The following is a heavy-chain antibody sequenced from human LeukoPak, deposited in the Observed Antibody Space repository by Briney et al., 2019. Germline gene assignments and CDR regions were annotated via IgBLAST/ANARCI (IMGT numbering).Heavy chain of an antibody. CDR1: GYTFTSNA. D-gene: IGHD3-16*01. Sequence: ASVKVSCKASGYTFTSNAMNWVRQAPGQGLEWMGWINTNTGNPTYARGFTGRFVFSLDTSVSTAYLQISSLKADDTAVYYCARAPQISYSYNYHYWHFDLWGRGTLVTVPS. J-gene: IGHJ2*01. CDR2: INTNTGNP. V-gene: IGHV7-4-1*02. CDR3: ARAPQISYSYNYHYWHFDL.